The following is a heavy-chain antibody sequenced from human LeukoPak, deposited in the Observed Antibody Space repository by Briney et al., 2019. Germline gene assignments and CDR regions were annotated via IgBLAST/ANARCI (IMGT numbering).Heavy chain of an antibody. V-gene: IGHV3-74*01. Sequence: GGSLRLSCAASGFTFTTYWMHWVRQAPGKGLVWVSHINSDGSITSYADSVKGRFTISRDNAKNTLYLQMNSLRAEDTAMYYCARDAVDTANAVWGQGTTVTVSS. J-gene: IGHJ6*02. D-gene: IGHD5-18*01. CDR1: GFTFTTYW. CDR3: ARDAVDTANAV. CDR2: INSDGSIT.